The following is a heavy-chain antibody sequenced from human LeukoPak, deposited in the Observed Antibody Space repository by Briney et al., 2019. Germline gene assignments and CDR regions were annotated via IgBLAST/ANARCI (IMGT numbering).Heavy chain of an antibody. CDR2: IGTSGTTI. V-gene: IGHV3-48*03. Sequence: GGSLRLSCAASGFSFSSYSFNWVRQAPGKGLEWVSYIGTSGTTIYYADSVKGRFTISRDNAKNSLYLQMNSLRAEDTAVYYCAREEVTGYNGEVDGYWGQGTLVTVSS. CDR1: GFSFSSYS. CDR3: AREEVTGYNGEVDGY. D-gene: IGHD5-24*01. J-gene: IGHJ4*02.